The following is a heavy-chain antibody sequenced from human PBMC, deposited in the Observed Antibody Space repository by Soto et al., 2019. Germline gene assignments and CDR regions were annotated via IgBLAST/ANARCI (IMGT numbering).Heavy chain of an antibody. D-gene: IGHD3-10*01. CDR2: INHSGST. CDR1: GGSFSGYY. V-gene: IGHV4-34*01. Sequence: SETLSLTCAVYGGSFSGYYWSWIRQPPGKGLEWIGEINHSGSTNYNPSLKSRVTISVDTSKNQFSLKLSSVTAADTAVYYCARGSWGVSYYYYYGMDVWGQGTTVTVS. J-gene: IGHJ6*02. CDR3: ARGSWGVSYYYYYGMDV.